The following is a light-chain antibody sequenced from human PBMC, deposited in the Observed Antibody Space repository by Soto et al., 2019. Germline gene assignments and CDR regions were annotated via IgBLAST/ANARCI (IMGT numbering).Light chain of an antibody. J-gene: IGLJ1*01. CDR2: EVT. Sequence: QSVLTQPASVSGSPGQSITISCTGTSSDIHDYKFVSWYQQHPGRAPKLIIYEVTRRPSGVSDRFSGSKSGNMASLTISGLQADDEADYYCTSYARSGYVFGTGTKVTVL. V-gene: IGLV2-14*01. CDR3: TSYARSGYV. CDR1: SSDIHDYKF.